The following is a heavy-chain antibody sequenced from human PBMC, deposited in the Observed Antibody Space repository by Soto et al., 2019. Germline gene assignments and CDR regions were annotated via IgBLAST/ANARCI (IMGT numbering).Heavy chain of an antibody. D-gene: IGHD1-1*01. J-gene: IGHJ5*02. V-gene: IGHV4-59*01. CDR2: MYKTGST. Sequence: PSEPLSLTCTVSGGSISGYYWSWIRQPPGKGLEWIGYMYKTGSTVYNPPFKSRVTISVDTSTTTVYMELNSLTSEDTAVYYCARDQSWHDLLWYFDPWGQGTLVTVSS. CDR3: ARDQSWHDLLWYFDP. CDR1: GGSISGYY.